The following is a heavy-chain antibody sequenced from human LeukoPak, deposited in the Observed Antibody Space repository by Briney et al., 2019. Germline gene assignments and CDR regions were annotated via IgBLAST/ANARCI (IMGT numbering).Heavy chain of an antibody. CDR2: ITASSSYI. V-gene: IGHV3-21*06. Sequence: GGSLRLSCATSGFDFTSNVMTWFRQPPGKGLKWATSITASSSYIDYADSVRGRFTISRDNAKNSLYLQMNSLRSEDTAVYYCARVGVSPTNTPAFDFWGQGTLVTVSS. J-gene: IGHJ4*02. CDR3: ARVGVSPTNTPAFDF. D-gene: IGHD2-8*01. CDR1: GFDFTSNV.